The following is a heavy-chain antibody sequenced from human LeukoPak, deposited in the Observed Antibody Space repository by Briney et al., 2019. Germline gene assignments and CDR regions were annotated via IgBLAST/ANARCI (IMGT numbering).Heavy chain of an antibody. Sequence: GGSLRLSCVASGFSFTTHNMNRVRQAPGKGLEWVSYVSSSGSHTLYGDSVKGRFTISRDNAKNSVFLQLNSLRVEDTAIYYCARGTKDYDGFDYWGQGTLVTVS. CDR2: VSSSGSHT. D-gene: IGHD4-23*01. CDR3: ARGTKDYDGFDY. J-gene: IGHJ4*02. V-gene: IGHV3-48*01. CDR1: GFSFTTHN.